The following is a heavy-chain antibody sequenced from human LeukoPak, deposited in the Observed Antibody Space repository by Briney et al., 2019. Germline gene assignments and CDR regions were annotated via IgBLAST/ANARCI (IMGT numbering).Heavy chain of an antibody. CDR1: GFTFSSYA. V-gene: IGHV3-64*01. CDR3: AREAYGDYVDY. D-gene: IGHD4-17*01. J-gene: IGHJ4*02. Sequence: GGSLRLSCAASGFTFSSYAMHWVRQAPGKGLEYVSAISSNGGSTYYANSVKGRFTISRDNSKNTLYLQMGSLRAEDMAVYYCAREAYGDYVDYWGQGTLVTVSS. CDR2: ISSNGGST.